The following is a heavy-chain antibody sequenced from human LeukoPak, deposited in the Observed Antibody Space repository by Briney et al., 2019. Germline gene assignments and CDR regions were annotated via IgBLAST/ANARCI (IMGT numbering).Heavy chain of an antibody. CDR3: ARDGGSPDYYDSSGYCDY. Sequence: PGGSLRLSCAASGFTFSSYAMHWVRQAPGKGLEYVSAISSNGGSTYYANSVKGRFTISRDNSKNTLYLQMGSLRAEDMAVYYCARDGGSPDYYDSSGYCDYWGQGTLVTASS. CDR1: GFTFSSYA. D-gene: IGHD3-22*01. V-gene: IGHV3-64*01. CDR2: ISSNGGST. J-gene: IGHJ4*02.